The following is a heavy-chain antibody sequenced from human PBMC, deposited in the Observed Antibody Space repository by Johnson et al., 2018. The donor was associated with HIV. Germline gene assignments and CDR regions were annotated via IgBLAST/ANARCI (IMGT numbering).Heavy chain of an antibody. D-gene: IGHD4-11*01. Sequence: VQLVESGGGLVQPGGSLRLSCAASGFTFSSYDMHWVRQATGKGLECVSAIGTAGDTYYPGSVKGRFTISRENAKNSLYLQMNSLRAGDTAVYYCARETVTSGAVDIWGQGTMVSVSS. CDR2: IGTAGDT. J-gene: IGHJ3*02. CDR3: ARETVTSGAVDI. CDR1: GFTFSSYD. V-gene: IGHV3-13*01.